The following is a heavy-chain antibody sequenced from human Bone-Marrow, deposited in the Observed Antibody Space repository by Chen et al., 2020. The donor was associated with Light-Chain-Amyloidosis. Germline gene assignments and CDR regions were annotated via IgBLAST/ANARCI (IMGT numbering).Heavy chain of an antibody. CDR2: ISWDGGRA. J-gene: IGHJ4*02. Sequence: EVQLVESGGVVVQPGESLRLSCEASGFTFDDYPMHCVRQAPGESLEWVSLISWDGGRAYYADSLKGRFTISRDNSKNSLYLQMNSLSTEDTALYYCAKGQGGSGWHFDSWGQGTLVTVSS. V-gene: IGHV3-43*01. CDR3: AKGQGGSGWHFDS. CDR1: GFTFDDYP. D-gene: IGHD6-19*01.